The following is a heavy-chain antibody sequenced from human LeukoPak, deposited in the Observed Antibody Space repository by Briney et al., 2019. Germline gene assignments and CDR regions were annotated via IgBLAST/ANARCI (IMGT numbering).Heavy chain of an antibody. Sequence: GGSLRLSCAASGFSFRTYWMTWVRQAPGKGLEWLANIKRDGSERNYVDSVKGRFTISRDNAKNSLYLQMNSLKADDTAVHYCARENWAPYDWGQGTLLTVSS. V-gene: IGHV3-7*01. CDR3: ARENWAPYD. D-gene: IGHD3-3*01. J-gene: IGHJ4*02. CDR1: GFSFRTYW. CDR2: IKRDGSER.